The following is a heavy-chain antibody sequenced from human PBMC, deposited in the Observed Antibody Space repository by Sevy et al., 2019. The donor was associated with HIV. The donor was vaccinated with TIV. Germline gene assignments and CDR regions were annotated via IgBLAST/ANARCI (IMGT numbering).Heavy chain of an antibody. Sequence: GGSLRLSCAASAFTFSTYAMHWVRQAPGKGLEWVAVISYDGSHKYYADSVKGRFTISRDDSKSSLYLQMNTLRAEDTAAYYCGRDAGYSVNWYPRFDPWGQGTLVTVSS. J-gene: IGHJ5*02. V-gene: IGHV3-30*03. CDR2: ISYDGSHK. CDR3: GRDAGYSVNWYPRFDP. CDR1: AFTFSTYA. D-gene: IGHD6-13*01.